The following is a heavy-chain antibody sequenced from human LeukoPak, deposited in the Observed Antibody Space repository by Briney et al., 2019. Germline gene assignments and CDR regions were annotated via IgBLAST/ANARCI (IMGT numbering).Heavy chain of an antibody. D-gene: IGHD4-17*01. J-gene: IGHJ6*04. CDR1: GGSFSDYY. V-gene: IGHV4-34*01. CDR3: ARRLRSPSRSTPAVPHV. CDR2: INHSGTT. Sequence: TTSETLSLTCAVYGGSFSDYYGNWIRQPPGKGLEWIGEINHSGTTNYNPSLKSRVTISVDTSKNQFSLRLSSVTAADTAVYYCARRLRSPSRSTPAVPHVWGKGTTVTVSA.